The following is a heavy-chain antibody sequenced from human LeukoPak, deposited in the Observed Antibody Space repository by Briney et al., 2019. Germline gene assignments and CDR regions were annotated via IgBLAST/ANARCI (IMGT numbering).Heavy chain of an antibody. J-gene: IGHJ4*02. V-gene: IGHV3-53*01. CDR1: GFTVSSNY. D-gene: IGHD4-17*01. Sequence: GGSLRLSCAASGFTVSSNYMSWVRQAPGKGLEWVSVIYSGGSTYYADSVKGQFTISRDNSKNTLYLQMNSLRAEDTAVYYCARNSPLTTVTPDYWGQGTLVTVSS. CDR3: ARNSPLTTVTPDY. CDR2: IYSGGST.